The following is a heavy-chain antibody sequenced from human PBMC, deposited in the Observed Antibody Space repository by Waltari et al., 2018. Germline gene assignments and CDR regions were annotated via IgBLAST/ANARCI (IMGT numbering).Heavy chain of an antibody. D-gene: IGHD6-6*01. CDR1: GFSISGYW. CDR2: SQSDGRST. CDR3: ARDGLGSSHDY. Sequence: EVQLVESGGGLVQPGGSLRLSCAASGFSISGYWMHWVRQAPGKGLVWGARSQSDGRSTSYADSVRGRFTISRDNAKNTVYLQMNSLRADDTAVYFCARDGLGSSHDYWGQGTLVTVSS. J-gene: IGHJ4*02. V-gene: IGHV3-74*01.